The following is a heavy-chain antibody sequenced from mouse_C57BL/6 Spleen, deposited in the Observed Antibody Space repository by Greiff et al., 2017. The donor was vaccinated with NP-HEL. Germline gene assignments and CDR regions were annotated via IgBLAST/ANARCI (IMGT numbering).Heavy chain of an antibody. CDR2: ISDGGSYT. J-gene: IGHJ3*01. V-gene: IGHV5-4*01. CDR1: GFTFSSYA. CDR3: ARAELWFAY. D-gene: IGHD4-1*01. Sequence: EVHLVESGGGLVKPGGSLKLSCAASGFTFSSYAMSWVRQTPEKRLEWVATISDGGSYTYYPDNVKGRFTISRDNAKNNLYLQMSHLKSEDTAMYYCARAELWFAYWGQGTLVTVSA.